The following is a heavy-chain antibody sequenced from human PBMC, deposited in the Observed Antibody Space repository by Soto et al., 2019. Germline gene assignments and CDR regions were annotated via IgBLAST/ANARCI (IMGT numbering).Heavy chain of an antibody. D-gene: IGHD3-3*01. CDR3: NRGSEYDFWSGYL. CDR1: GGTSTRYA. V-gene: IGHV1-69*06. J-gene: IGHJ4*02. Sequence: QERLVPSGAEVRKPGSSVKVSCKVTGGTSTRYAINWVRQAPGQGLEWMGGIVPMFGTSKYAQKFQGRVTITADTSTNIAYMELRSLRSEDTAVYYCNRGSEYDFWSGYLWCQGTLVSVSS. CDR2: IVPMFGTS.